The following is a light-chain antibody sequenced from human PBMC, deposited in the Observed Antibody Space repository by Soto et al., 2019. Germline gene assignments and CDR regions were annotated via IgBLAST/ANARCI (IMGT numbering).Light chain of an antibody. J-gene: IGLJ1*01. CDR1: SSDVGAYNY. CDR2: DVS. V-gene: IGLV2-14*01. CDR3: SSFTRSAPTYV. Sequence: QSVLTQPASLSGSPGESITIPCTGSSSDVGAYNYVSWHQQHPGKAPKLIISDVSHRPSGVSSRFSGSKSGNTASLIISGLQAEDEADYYCSSFTRSAPTYVFGTGTKVTVL.